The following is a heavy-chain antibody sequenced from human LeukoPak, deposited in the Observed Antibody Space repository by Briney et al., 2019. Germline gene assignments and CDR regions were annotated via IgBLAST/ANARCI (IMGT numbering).Heavy chain of an antibody. D-gene: IGHD6-25*01. CDR1: EYTFTTYD. J-gene: IGHJ6*02. Sequence: GASVKVSCKASEYTFTTYDINWVRQATGQGLEWMGWMNPKSGNTGYTQKFQGRVTMTRNTSISTAYMELSSLRSEDTAAYYCARRNSAQRPPRTMDVWGQGTTVTVSS. V-gene: IGHV1-8*01. CDR3: ARRNSAQRPPRTMDV. CDR2: MNPKSGNT.